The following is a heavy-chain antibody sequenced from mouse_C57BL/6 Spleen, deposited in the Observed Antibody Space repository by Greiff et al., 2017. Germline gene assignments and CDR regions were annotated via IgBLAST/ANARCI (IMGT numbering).Heavy chain of an antibody. V-gene: IGHV1-61*01. CDR1: GYTFTSYW. D-gene: IGHD1-1*01. Sequence: QVQLKQPGAELVRPGSSVKLSCKASGYTFTSYWMDWVKQRPGQGLEWIGNIYPSDSETHYNQKFKDKATLTVDKSSSTAYMQLSSLTSEDSAVYYCARQSLPYYGSSLFAYWGQGTLVTVSA. J-gene: IGHJ3*01. CDR2: IYPSDSET. CDR3: ARQSLPYYGSSLFAY.